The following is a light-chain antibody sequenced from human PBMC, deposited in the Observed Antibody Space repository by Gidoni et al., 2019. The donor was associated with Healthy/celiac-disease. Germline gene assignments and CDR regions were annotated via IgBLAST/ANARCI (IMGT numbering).Light chain of an antibody. CDR1: QTVLYSSNNKNY. Sequence: DIVMTQSPDSLAVSLGERATINCKSSQTVLYSSNNKNYLAWYQQKPRQPPKLLIYWASTRESGVPDRFSGSGSGTDFTLTISSLQAEDVAVYYCQQYYSTPLTFGQXTKVEIK. J-gene: IGKJ1*01. CDR2: WAS. CDR3: QQYYSTPLT. V-gene: IGKV4-1*01.